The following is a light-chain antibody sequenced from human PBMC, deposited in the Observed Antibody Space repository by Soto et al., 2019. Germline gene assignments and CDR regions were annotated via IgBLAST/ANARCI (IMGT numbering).Light chain of an antibody. CDR2: RNN. V-gene: IGLV1-47*01. CDR3: AAWDDSLSGGV. J-gene: IGLJ1*01. Sequence: QPVLTQPPSASGTPGQRVTISCSGSSSNIGSNYVYWYQQLPGTAPKLLIYRNNQRPSGVPDRFSGSKSGTSASLAISGLRCEDEADYYCAAWDDSLSGGVFGTGTKLTVL. CDR1: SSNIGSNY.